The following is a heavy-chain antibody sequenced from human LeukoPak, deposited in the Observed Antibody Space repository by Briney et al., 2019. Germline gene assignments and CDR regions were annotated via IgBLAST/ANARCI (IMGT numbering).Heavy chain of an antibody. D-gene: IGHD1-26*01. CDR3: AREGKWELKGRVFDY. CDR1: GGTFSSYA. V-gene: IGHV1-69*05. Sequence: GASVKVSCKASGGTFSSYAISWVRQAPGLGLEWMGGIIPIFGTANYAQKFQGRVTITTDESTSTAYMELSSLRSEDTAVYYCAREGKWELKGRVFDYWGQGTLVTVSS. CDR2: IIPIFGTA. J-gene: IGHJ4*02.